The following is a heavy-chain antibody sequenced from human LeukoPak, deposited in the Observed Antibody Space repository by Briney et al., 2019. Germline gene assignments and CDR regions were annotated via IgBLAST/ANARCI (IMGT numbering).Heavy chain of an antibody. CDR3: ARDRVVVPAAMANNWFDP. J-gene: IGHJ5*02. CDR2: IYTSGGT. D-gene: IGHD2-2*01. CDR1: GGSISSGSYY. V-gene: IGHV4-61*02. Sequence: PSQTLSLTCTVSGGSISSGSYYWSWIRQPAGKGLEWIGRIYTSGGTNYNPSLKSRVTISVDTSKNQFSLKLSSVTAADTAVYYCARDRVVVPAAMANNWFDPWGQGTLVTVSS.